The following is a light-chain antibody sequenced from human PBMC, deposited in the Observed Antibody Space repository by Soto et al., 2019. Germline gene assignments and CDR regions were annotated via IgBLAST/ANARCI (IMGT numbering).Light chain of an antibody. CDR2: KAS. CDR3: QQYHGYPWT. Sequence: DIQLTQSPSTLSASFGDRVTITCRASQSISGWLAWYQQKPGKAPKLLIYKASSLQSGVPSRFSGSGSGTEFTLTLSSLQPDDFAVYYCQQYHGYPWTFGQGTKVDI. J-gene: IGKJ1*01. V-gene: IGKV1-5*03. CDR1: QSISGW.